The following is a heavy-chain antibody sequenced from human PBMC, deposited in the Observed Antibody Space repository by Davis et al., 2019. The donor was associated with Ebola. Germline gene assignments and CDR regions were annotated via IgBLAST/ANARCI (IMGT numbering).Heavy chain of an antibody. CDR3: ATNVNMVRGAHDY. CDR2: ISYDGSNK. J-gene: IGHJ4*02. CDR1: GFTFSSYG. V-gene: IGHV3-30*03. Sequence: PGGSLRLSCAASGFTFSSYGMHWVRQAPGKGLEWVAVISYDGSNKYYADSVKGRFTISRDNSKNTLYLQMNSLRAEDTAVYYCATNVNMVRGAHDYWGQGTLVTVSS. D-gene: IGHD3-10*01.